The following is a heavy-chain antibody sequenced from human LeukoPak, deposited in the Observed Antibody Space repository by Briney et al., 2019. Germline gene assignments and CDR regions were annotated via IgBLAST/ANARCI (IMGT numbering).Heavy chain of an antibody. CDR2: ISGSGGST. J-gene: IGHJ3*01. CDR3: AKDRSCSGSSCNVGS. V-gene: IGHV3-23*01. CDR1: GSTFSSFA. D-gene: IGHD2-2*01. Sequence: PGGSLRLSCAASGSTFSSFAMSWVRQAPGKGLEWVSAISGSGGSTFYADSVKGRFTISRDNSKNTLFLQMNGLRAEDTAVYYCAKDRSCSGSSCNVGSWGQGTMVTVSS.